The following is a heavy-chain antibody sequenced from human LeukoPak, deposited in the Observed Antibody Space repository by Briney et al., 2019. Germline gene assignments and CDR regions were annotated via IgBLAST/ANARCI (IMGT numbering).Heavy chain of an antibody. CDR3: AREVSGRANWFDP. D-gene: IGHD3-10*01. Sequence: ASVTVSCKASGYTFTGYYMHWVRQAPGQGLEWMGWINPNSGGTNYAQKFQGRVTMTRDTSISTAYMELSRLRSDDTAVYYCAREVSGRANWFDPWGQGTLVTVSS. V-gene: IGHV1-2*02. CDR2: INPNSGGT. J-gene: IGHJ5*02. CDR1: GYTFTGYY.